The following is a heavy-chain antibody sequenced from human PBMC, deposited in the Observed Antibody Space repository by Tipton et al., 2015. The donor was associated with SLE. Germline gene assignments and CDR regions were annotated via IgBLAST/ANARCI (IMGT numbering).Heavy chain of an antibody. CDR3: ARWGAGSRGNWFDP. Sequence: TLSLTCTVFGGSISSQYWSWIRQPPGKGMELIGCIYNSGSTKYNPSPKNRVTISVDTSKNHFSRKLSSVTAADTAVYYCARWGAGSRGNWFDPWGQGTLITVSS. J-gene: IGHJ5*02. CDR2: IYNSGST. CDR1: GGSISSQY. V-gene: IGHV4-59*11. D-gene: IGHD1/OR15-1a*01.